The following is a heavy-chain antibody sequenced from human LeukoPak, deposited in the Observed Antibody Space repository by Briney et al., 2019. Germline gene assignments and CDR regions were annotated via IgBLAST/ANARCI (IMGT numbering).Heavy chain of an antibody. CDR1: GGSISITTYY. CDR3: ARRSNYYDSSGYFY. V-gene: IGHV4-39*01. Sequence: PSETLSLTCTVSGGSISITTYYWGWIRQPPGKGLEWIGSIYYGGSTYYNPSLKSRVTISVDTSKNQFSLKLSSVTAADTAVYYCARRSNYYDSSGYFYWGQGTLVTVSS. J-gene: IGHJ4*02. CDR2: IYYGGST. D-gene: IGHD3-22*01.